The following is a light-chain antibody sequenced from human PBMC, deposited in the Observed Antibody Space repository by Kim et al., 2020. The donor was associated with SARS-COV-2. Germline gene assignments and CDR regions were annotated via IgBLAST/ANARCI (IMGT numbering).Light chain of an antibody. V-gene: IGLV3-21*04. CDR1: NFGMRS. J-gene: IGLJ1*01. CDR3: QVWDSFTDHYV. CDR2: YDS. Sequence: APGKTDKSSGGGTNFGMRSVRGYRQKPGQAPAVVIRYDSDRPSGIPERFSASNSGNTAPLTITRVEAGDEAVYYCQVWDSFTDHYVFGDGTKVTGL.